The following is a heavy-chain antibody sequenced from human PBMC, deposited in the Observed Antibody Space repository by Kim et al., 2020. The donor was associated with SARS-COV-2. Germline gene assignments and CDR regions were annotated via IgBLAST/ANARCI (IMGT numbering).Heavy chain of an antibody. CDR1: GGSFSGYY. V-gene: IGHV4-34*01. J-gene: IGHJ6*02. CDR3: ARKEYYYGSGKGMDV. Sequence: SETLSLTCAVYGGSFSGYYWSWIRQPPGKGLEWIGEINHSGSTNYNPSLKSRVTISVDTSKNQFSLKLSSVTAADTAVYYCARKEYYYGSGKGMDVWGQG. D-gene: IGHD3-10*01. CDR2: INHSGST.